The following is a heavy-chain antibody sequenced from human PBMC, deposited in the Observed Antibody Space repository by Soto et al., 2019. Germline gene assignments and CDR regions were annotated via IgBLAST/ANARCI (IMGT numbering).Heavy chain of an antibody. Sequence: GESLKISCNGSGYSFTIYCISLVLQMPGKGLEWMWRIDPSDSYTTYSPSFQGHVTISADKSISTAYLQWSSLKASDTAMYYCARHPAVAGYYFDYWGQGTLVTVSS. CDR1: GYSFTIYC. CDR3: ARHPAVAGYYFDY. CDR2: IDPSDSYT. J-gene: IGHJ4*02. V-gene: IGHV5-10-1*01. D-gene: IGHD6-19*01.